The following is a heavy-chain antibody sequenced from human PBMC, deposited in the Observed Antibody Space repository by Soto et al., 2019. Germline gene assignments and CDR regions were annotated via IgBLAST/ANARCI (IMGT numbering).Heavy chain of an antibody. D-gene: IGHD6-13*01. J-gene: IGHJ6*02. V-gene: IGHV7-4-1*01. CDR2: INTNTGNP. Sequence: ASVKVSCKASGYTLTSYAMNWVRQAPGQGLEWMGWINTNTGNPTYAQGFTGRFVFSLDTSVSTAYLQICSLKAEDTAVYYCARDLWYGLNDYYYDGMDVWGQGTTVTVSS. CDR3: ARDLWYGLNDYYYDGMDV. CDR1: GYTLTSYA.